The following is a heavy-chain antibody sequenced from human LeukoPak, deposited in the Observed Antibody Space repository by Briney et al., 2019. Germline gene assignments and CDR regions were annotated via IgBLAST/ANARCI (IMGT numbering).Heavy chain of an antibody. D-gene: IGHD6-13*01. V-gene: IGHV1-8*01. J-gene: IGHJ4*02. CDR1: GYTFTSYD. Sequence: ASVKVSCKASGYTFTSYDINWVRQATGQGLEWMGWMNPNSGNTGYAQKFQGRVTMTRNTSISTAYMELSSLRSEDTAVYYCARSYSSSWPLDYWGQGTLVTVSS. CDR3: ARSYSSSWPLDY. CDR2: MNPNSGNT.